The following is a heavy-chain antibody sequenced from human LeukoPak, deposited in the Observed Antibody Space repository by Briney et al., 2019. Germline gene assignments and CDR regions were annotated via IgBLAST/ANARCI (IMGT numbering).Heavy chain of an antibody. CDR2: IVVGSGNT. CDR1: GFTFTSSA. CDR3: AADSGWGYYDSSGYSFDY. J-gene: IGHJ4*02. D-gene: IGHD3-22*01. Sequence: ASVKVSCKACGFTFTSSAMQWVRQARGQRLEWIGWIVVGSGNTNYAQKFQERVTITRDMSTSTAYMELSSLRSEDTAVYYCAADSGWGYYDSSGYSFDYWGQGTLVTVSS. V-gene: IGHV1-58*02.